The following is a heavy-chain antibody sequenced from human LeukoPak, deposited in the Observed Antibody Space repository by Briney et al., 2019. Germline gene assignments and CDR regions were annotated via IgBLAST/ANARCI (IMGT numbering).Heavy chain of an antibody. V-gene: IGHV3-74*01. CDR3: AKEGFGMAINPFDY. Sequence: PGGSLRLSCTASGFTFSTYWMHWVRQAPGKGLVWVSRINSDGSSTSYADSVKGRFTISRDNAKNTLYLQMNSLRAEDTAVYYCAKEGFGMAINPFDYWGQGTLVTVSS. CDR2: INSDGSST. D-gene: IGHD3-10*01. J-gene: IGHJ4*02. CDR1: GFTFSTYW.